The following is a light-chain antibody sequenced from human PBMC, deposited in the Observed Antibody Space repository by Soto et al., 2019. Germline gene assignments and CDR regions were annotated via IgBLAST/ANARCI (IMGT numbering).Light chain of an antibody. J-gene: IGKJ5*01. CDR3: QQYGSSPPIT. CDR2: GAS. Sequence: EILMMQSPDTLSVSPGESATLSCRASQRVYSNLAWSQLKPGQAPRLLIYGASSRATGIPDRFSGSGSGTDFTLTISRLEPEDFAVYYCQQYGSSPPITFGQGTRLEIK. CDR1: QRVYSN. V-gene: IGKV3-20*01.